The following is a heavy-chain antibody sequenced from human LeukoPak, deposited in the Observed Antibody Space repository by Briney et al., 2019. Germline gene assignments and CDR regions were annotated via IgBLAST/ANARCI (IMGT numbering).Heavy chain of an antibody. V-gene: IGHV1-18*01. Sequence: ASVKVSCKASGYTFTSYGISWVRQAPGQGLEWMGWISAYNGNTNYAQKLQGRVTMTTDTSTSTAYMELRSLRFDDTAVYYCARGPDYDFWSGYSQRPNYYMDVWGKGTTVTVPS. CDR1: GYTFTSYG. CDR3: ARGPDYDFWSGYSQRPNYYMDV. D-gene: IGHD3-3*01. J-gene: IGHJ6*03. CDR2: ISAYNGNT.